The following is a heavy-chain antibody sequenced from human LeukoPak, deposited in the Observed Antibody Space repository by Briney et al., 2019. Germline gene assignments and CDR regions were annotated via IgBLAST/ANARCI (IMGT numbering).Heavy chain of an antibody. V-gene: IGHV3-23*01. Sequence: PGGSLRLSCAASGFTFSSYAMSWVRQAPGKGLEWVSAISGSGGSTYYADSVKGRFTISRDNSKNTLYLQMNGLRAEDTAVYYCATDVDTAMVYGAFDIWGQGTMVTVSS. D-gene: IGHD5-18*01. J-gene: IGHJ3*02. CDR2: ISGSGGST. CDR3: ATDVDTAMVYGAFDI. CDR1: GFTFSSYA.